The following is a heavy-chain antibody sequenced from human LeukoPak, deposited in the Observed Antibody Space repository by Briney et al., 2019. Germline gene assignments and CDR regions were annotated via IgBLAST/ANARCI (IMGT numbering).Heavy chain of an antibody. CDR2: IYTSGST. CDR3: ARAPSYYHYLDV. Sequence: SETLSLTCTVSGGSISTSNYYWNWIRQPAGKGLEWIGRIYTSGSTNYNSSLKSRVTISVDTSKNQFSLNLTSLTAADTAVYYCARAPSYYHYLDVWGKGTTVTISS. V-gene: IGHV4-61*02. CDR1: GGSISTSNYY. J-gene: IGHJ6*03.